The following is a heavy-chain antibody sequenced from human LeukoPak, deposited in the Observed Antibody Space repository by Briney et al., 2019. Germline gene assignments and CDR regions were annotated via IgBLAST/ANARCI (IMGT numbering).Heavy chain of an antibody. CDR1: GGSISSSSYY. CDR3: ARSWGSYRAFDY. V-gene: IGHV4-39*01. J-gene: IGHJ4*02. Sequence: SETLSLTCTVSGGSISSSSYYWGWIRQPPGKGLEWIGSIYYSGSTYYNPSLKSRVTISVDTSKNPFSLKLSSVTAAHTAVYYCARSWGSYRAFDYWGQGTLVTVSS. D-gene: IGHD3-16*02. CDR2: IYYSGST.